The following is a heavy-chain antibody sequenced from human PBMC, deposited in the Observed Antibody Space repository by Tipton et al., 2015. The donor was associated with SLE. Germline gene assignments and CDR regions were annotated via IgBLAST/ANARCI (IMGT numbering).Heavy chain of an antibody. J-gene: IGHJ4*02. Sequence: TLSLTCAVYGGSFSGYYWSWIRQPPGKGLEWIGEINHSGSTYYNPSLKSRVTISVDTSKNQFSLKLSSVTAADTAVYYCARHRIAAPLFDYWGQGTLVTVSS. V-gene: IGHV4-34*01. CDR2: INHSGST. CDR3: ARHRIAAPLFDY. D-gene: IGHD6-6*01. CDR1: GGSFSGYY.